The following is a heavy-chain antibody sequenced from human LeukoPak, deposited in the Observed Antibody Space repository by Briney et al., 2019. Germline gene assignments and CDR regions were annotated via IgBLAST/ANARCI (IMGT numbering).Heavy chain of an antibody. CDR3: ARLGSVYSSGWSRGLGWFDP. J-gene: IGHJ5*02. Sequence: GGSLRVSCAASGITFSDHWTSWVRQAPGKGLEWVANITPDGSEKNYVDSVKGRFTISRDNAKNSLSLQMNSLRAEDTAVYYCARLGSVYSSGWSRGLGWFDPWGQGTLVTVSS. CDR1: GITFSDHW. CDR2: ITPDGSEK. D-gene: IGHD6-19*01. V-gene: IGHV3-7*01.